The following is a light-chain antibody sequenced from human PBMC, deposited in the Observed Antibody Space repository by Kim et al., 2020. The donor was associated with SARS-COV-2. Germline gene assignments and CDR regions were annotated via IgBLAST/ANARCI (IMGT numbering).Light chain of an antibody. CDR2: DGS. V-gene: IGKV3-11*01. Sequence: LSPGERATRACRASQFSYSYLAWYQHKPGQAPRLLIYDGSNRATGIPARFSGSGSGTDFTLTISSLEPEDFAVYYCQQRSHWPTFGGGTKVDIK. CDR3: QQRSHWPT. CDR1: QFSYSY. J-gene: IGKJ4*01.